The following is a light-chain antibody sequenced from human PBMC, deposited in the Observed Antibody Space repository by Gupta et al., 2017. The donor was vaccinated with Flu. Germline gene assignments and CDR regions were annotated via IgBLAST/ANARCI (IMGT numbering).Light chain of an antibody. Sequence: EIVLMQSPGTLSLSPGERATLSCRASQSVSSTYLAWYKQKPGQAPRLLIYGASSSVTSIPDRFSGSGCATDFTLTISRREPQDFAVYYCQQYGSSPLLTFGGGTKVEIK. CDR2: GAS. CDR3: QQYGSSPLLT. CDR1: QSVSSTY. V-gene: IGKV3-20*01. J-gene: IGKJ4*01.